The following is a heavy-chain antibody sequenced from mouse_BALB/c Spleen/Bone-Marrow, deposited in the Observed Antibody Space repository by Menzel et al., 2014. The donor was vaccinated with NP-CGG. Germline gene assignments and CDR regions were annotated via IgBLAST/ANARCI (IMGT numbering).Heavy chain of an antibody. D-gene: IGHD2-4*01. CDR2: INVNGDTT. CDR1: GFTFRSYG. CDR3: ARGYDYSSWFAY. V-gene: IGHV5-6-3*01. Sequence: EVKVVESGGGLVQPGGSLKLSCAASGFTFRSYGMSWVRQTPDKRLEMIATINVNGDTTYHPDSVKGRFTISRDNVKNTLYLQMSSLKSEDTAMYYCARGYDYSSWFAYWGQGTLATVSA. J-gene: IGHJ3*01.